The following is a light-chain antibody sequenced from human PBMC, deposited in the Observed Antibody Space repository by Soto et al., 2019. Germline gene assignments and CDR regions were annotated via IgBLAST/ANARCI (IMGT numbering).Light chain of an antibody. J-gene: IGLJ1*01. CDR3: SSYTSSSTYV. CDR1: SSDVGGYNY. V-gene: IGLV2-14*01. Sequence: QSVLTQPASVSGSPGQSITISCTGTSSDVGGYNYVFWYQQHPGKAPKLMIYEVSNRPSGVSNRFSGSKSGNTASLTISGLQAEYEADYYCSSYTSSSTYVFGTGTKVTVL. CDR2: EVS.